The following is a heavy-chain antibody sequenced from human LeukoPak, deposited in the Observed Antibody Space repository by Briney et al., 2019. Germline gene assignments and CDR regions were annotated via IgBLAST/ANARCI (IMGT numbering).Heavy chain of an antibody. CDR3: ARFLCYYGSSCCHDYFDY. V-gene: IGHV3-74*01. D-gene: IGHD3-22*01. CDR1: GFTFSSYA. CDR2: INSDGSSA. J-gene: IGHJ4*02. Sequence: VGSLRLSCAASGFTFSSYAMHWVRQAPGQGLVWVSRINSDGSSANYAASVKGRFTKSRDNAKNALYLQMNSLRAEDTAVYYCARFLCYYGSSCCHDYFDYWGRGTLVTVSS.